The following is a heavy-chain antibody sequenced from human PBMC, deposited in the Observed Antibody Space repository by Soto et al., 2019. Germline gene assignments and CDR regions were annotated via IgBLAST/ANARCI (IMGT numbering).Heavy chain of an antibody. CDR3: ARDLPANPPYSSSSAPLDAFDI. V-gene: IGHV1-18*01. CDR2: ISAYNGNT. J-gene: IGHJ3*02. D-gene: IGHD6-6*01. Sequence: ASVKVSCKASGYTFTSYGISWVRQAPGQGLEWMGWISAYNGNTNCAQKLQGRVTITTDTSTSTAYMELRSLRSDDTAVYYCARDLPANPPYSSSSAPLDAFDIWGQGTMVTVSS. CDR1: GYTFTSYG.